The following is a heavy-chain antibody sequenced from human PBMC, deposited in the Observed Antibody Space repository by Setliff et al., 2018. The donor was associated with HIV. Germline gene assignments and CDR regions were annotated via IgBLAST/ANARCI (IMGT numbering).Heavy chain of an antibody. CDR3: ATIPFYYASSGSQNKKSXXXXX. D-gene: IGHD3-22*01. V-gene: IGHV1-24*01. J-gene: IGHJ4*02. CDR1: GYTLAEIS. CDR2: FDPEDGEK. Sequence: ASVKVSCKVSGYTLAEISMHWVRQAPGKGLXXXGGFDPEDGEKVYAQRFQGTVTMTEDTSTDTAYMELTSLTSEDTAVYYCATIPFYYASSGSQNKKSXXXXXWGQGTLVTVSS.